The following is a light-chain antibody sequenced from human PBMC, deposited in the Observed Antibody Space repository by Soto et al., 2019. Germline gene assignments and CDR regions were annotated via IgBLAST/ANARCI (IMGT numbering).Light chain of an antibody. V-gene: IGKV1-5*01. CDR2: GGS. CDR3: HQYATSSPT. J-gene: IGKJ2*01. Sequence: DIQMTQSPSTLSASVGDRVTITCRASQSISVYLAWYQQRPREVPKLLIYGGSSLESGVPSRFSGSGSGTEFTLTISSLQPTDCATYYCHQYATSSPTFGQGTKLEI. CDR1: QSISVY.